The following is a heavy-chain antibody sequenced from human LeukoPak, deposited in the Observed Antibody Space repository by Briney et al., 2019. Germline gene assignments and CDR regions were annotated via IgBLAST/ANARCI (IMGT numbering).Heavy chain of an antibody. J-gene: IGHJ6*03. Sequence: GGSLRLSCAASGVPVNINYMNWVRQPPRTGLEWVAVSYIGGSAYYAYSANDRFTISISNSKNTLYLQMNSLRAEVKAVYYCARGDTAYYFYMDVWGKGTTVTVSS. CDR3: ARGDTAYYFYMDV. D-gene: IGHD5-18*01. CDR1: GVPVNINY. V-gene: IGHV3-66*01. CDR2: SYIGGSA.